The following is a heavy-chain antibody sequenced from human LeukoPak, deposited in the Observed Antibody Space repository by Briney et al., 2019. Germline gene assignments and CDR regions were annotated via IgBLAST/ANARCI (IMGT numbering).Heavy chain of an antibody. V-gene: IGHV1-69*13. D-gene: IGHD5-18*01. CDR2: IIPIVGTA. CDR3: AKTDTAMVYEYYFDY. J-gene: IGHJ4*02. Sequence: SVTVSCKASGGTFSSYAISWVRQAPGQGLEWMGGIIPIVGTANYAQKFQGRVTITADESTSTAYMELSSLRSEDTAVYYCAKTDTAMVYEYYFDYWGQGTLVTVSS. CDR1: GGTFSSYA.